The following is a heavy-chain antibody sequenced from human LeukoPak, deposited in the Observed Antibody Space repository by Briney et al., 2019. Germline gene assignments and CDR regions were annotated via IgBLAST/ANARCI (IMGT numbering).Heavy chain of an antibody. J-gene: IGHJ4*02. CDR3: ARGEPAFSSGWYTYYFDY. D-gene: IGHD6-19*01. Sequence: ETLSLTCTVSGGSISSYYWSWIRQTPGKGLEWIGYIYYSGTTNYNPSLRSRVALSLDTSKNQFSLKLSSVTAADTAVYYCARGEPAFSSGWYTYYFDYWGQGTLVTVSS. CDR1: GGSISSYY. V-gene: IGHV4-59*01. CDR2: IYYSGTT.